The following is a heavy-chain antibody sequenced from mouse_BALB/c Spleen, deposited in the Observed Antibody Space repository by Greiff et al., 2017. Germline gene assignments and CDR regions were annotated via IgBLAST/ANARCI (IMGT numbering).Heavy chain of an antibody. Sequence: VKLKESGPELVKPGASVRISCKASGYTFTSYYIHWVKQRPGQGLEWIGWIYPGNVNTKYNEKFKGKATLTADKSSSTAYMQLSSLTSEDSAVYFCASEPIYDGYYYYAMDYWGQGTSVTVSS. CDR1: GYTFTSYY. V-gene: IGHV1S56*01. CDR3: ASEPIYDGYYYYAMDY. D-gene: IGHD2-3*01. J-gene: IGHJ4*01. CDR2: IYPGNVNT.